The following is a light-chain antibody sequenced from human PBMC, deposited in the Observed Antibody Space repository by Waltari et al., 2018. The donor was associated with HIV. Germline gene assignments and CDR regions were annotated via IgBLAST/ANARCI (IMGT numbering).Light chain of an antibody. J-gene: IGKJ2*01. CDR3: QQYSHWPPYT. CDR1: QSVSAN. V-gene: IGKV3-15*01. CDR2: GAS. Sequence: TQSPVTLSVSPGERVTLSCRASQSVSANLAWYQQKPGQAPRLLIYGASSRATDIPGRFSGSGSGTDYTLTISNVQSEDSAVYYCQQYSHWPPYTFGQGTKLEIK.